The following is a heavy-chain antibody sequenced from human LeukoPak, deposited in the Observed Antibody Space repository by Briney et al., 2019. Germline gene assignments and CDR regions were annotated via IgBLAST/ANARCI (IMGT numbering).Heavy chain of an antibody. V-gene: IGHV4-59*01. CDR2: IYYSGST. J-gene: IGHJ4*02. D-gene: IGHD1-26*01. Sequence: PSETLSLTCTGSGGSISSYYWSWIRQPPGKGLEWIGYIYYSGSTNYNPSLKSRVTISVDTSKSQFSLKLSSVTAADTAVYYCARAPSGSYSYLDYWGQGTLVTVSS. CDR1: GGSISSYY. CDR3: ARAPSGSYSYLDY.